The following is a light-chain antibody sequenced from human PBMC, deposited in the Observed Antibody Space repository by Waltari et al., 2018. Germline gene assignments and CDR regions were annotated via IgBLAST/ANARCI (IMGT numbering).Light chain of an antibody. CDR3: CSYSTSGSWM. CDR1: SSNPGSGND. Sequence: QSVLTQPPSVSGAPGQRVTISCTGTSSNPGSGNDVHWYKQLPGTAPKLPIYGNTHRPAGVPDRFSGSKSGTSASLAITGLQADDEADYYCCSYSTSGSWMFGGGTKVTVL. CDR2: GNT. J-gene: IGLJ3*02. V-gene: IGLV1-40*01.